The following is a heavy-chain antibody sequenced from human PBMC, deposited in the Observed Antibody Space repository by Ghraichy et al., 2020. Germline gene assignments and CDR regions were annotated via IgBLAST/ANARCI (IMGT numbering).Heavy chain of an antibody. CDR3: AKAGGVGAVDY. V-gene: IGHV3-7*03. CDR2: INQDGSEK. D-gene: IGHD1-26*01. J-gene: IGHJ4*02. Sequence: GESLNISCAASGFTFSIYWMSWVRQAPGKGLEWVANINQDGSEKYYVDSVKGRFTISRDNAKNSLYLQMNSLRAEDTAVYYCAKAGGVGAVDYWGQGTLVTVSS. CDR1: GFTFSIYW.